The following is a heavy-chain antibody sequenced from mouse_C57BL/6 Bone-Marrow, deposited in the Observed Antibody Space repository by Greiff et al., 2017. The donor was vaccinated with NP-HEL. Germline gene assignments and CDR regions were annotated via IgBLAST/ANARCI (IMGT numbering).Heavy chain of an antibody. Sequence: QVQLKQPGAELVKPGASVKMSCKASGYTFTSYWITWVKQRPGQGLEWIGDIYPGSGSTNYNEKFKSKATLTVDTSSSTAYMQLSSLTSEDSAVYYCAYYYGSYYAMDYWGQGTSVTVSS. CDR2: IYPGSGST. CDR1: GYTFTSYW. V-gene: IGHV1-55*01. J-gene: IGHJ4*01. CDR3: AYYYGSYYAMDY. D-gene: IGHD1-1*01.